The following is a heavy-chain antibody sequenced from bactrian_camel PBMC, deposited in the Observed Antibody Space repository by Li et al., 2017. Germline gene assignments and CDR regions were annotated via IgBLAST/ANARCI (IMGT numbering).Heavy chain of an antibody. CDR2: INSDAGST. D-gene: IGHD7*01. J-gene: IGHJ4*01. V-gene: IGHV3S40*01. CDR1: GFTFSTHD. Sequence: VQLVESGGGSVQVGGSLRLSCAASGFTFSTHDMSWVRQAPGKGLEWVSAINSDAGSTYYADSVKGRFTMSRDNAKNTMYLQMNSLKPEDTAVYYCATVGLAYWGQGTQVTVS. CDR3: ATVGLAY.